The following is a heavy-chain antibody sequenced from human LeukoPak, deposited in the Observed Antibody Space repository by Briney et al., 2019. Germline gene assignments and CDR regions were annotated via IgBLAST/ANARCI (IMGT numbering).Heavy chain of an antibody. D-gene: IGHD3-3*01. CDR2: ISSSSSYI. CDR3: ATGEISYYDFWSGPYGMDV. Sequence: GGSLRLSCAASGFTFSSYSMNWVRQAPGKGLEWVSSISSSSSYIYYADSVKGRFTISRDNAKNSLYLQMNSLRAEDTAVYYCATGEISYYDFWSGPYGMDVWGQGTTVTVSS. J-gene: IGHJ6*02. V-gene: IGHV3-21*01. CDR1: GFTFSSYS.